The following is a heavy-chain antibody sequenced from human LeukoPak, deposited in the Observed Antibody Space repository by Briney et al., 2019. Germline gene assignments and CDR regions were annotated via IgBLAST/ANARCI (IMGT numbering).Heavy chain of an antibody. D-gene: IGHD1-7*01. CDR3: KTSFDY. CDR1: GGSVGGHY. V-gene: IGHV4-59*02. Sequence: SETLSLTCTVSGGSVGGHYWTWIRQPPGKGLEWIGYIYYTGSANYNPSLESRVTMSVDTSKNQFSLRLNSVTAADTAVYGSKTSFDYWGQGTLVTVSS. J-gene: IGHJ4*02. CDR2: IYYTGSA.